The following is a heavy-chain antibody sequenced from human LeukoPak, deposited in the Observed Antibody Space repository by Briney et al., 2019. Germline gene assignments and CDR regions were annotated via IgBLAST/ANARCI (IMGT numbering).Heavy chain of an antibody. Sequence: ASVKVSCKVSGYTLAELSMHWVRQAPGKGLEWMGGFDPEDGETIYAQKFQGRVTMTEDTSTDTAYMELSSLRSEDTAVYYCATDLSGWYYYFDYWGQGTLVTVSS. CDR2: FDPEDGET. J-gene: IGHJ4*02. CDR1: GYTLAELS. V-gene: IGHV1-24*01. CDR3: ATDLSGWYYYFDY. D-gene: IGHD6-19*01.